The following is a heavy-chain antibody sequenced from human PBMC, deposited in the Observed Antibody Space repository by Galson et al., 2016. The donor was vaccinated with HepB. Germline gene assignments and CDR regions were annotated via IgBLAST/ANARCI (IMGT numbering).Heavy chain of an antibody. V-gene: IGHV3-11*01. CDR1: GFTFSDYY. CDR2: IRSSGSTI. CDR3: ARNKYYYYSMDV. J-gene: IGHJ6*04. Sequence: SLRLSCAASGFTFSDYYMSWIRQAPGKGLEWVSYIRSSGSTIYYADSVKGRFTISRDNAKNSLYVQMNSLRAEDTAVYYCARNKYYYYSMDVWGKGTTVTVSS.